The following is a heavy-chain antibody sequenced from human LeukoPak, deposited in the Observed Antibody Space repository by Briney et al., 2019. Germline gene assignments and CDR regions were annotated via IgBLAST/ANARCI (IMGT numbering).Heavy chain of an antibody. CDR1: GLTHSLYA. J-gene: IGHJ4*02. CDR2: LRGSGGST. Sequence: GRSLRLFRAVSGLTHSLYAMRWVTRASRKGLEEVSALRGSGGSTHYADSVKGRFTTSRDNSKNTLYLKMSSLRAEDTAVYYCAKERGRAVAGSPTDYWGQGTLVTVSS. V-gene: IGHV3-23*01. CDR3: AKERGRAVAGSPTDY. D-gene: IGHD6-19*01.